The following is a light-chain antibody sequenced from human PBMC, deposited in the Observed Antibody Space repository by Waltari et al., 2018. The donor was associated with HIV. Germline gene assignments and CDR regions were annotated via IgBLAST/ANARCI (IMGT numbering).Light chain of an antibody. CDR3: QQYYRSPRT. V-gene: IGKV1-NL1*01. Sequence: DIQMTQSPSSLSASVGDRVTITCRASQGISNSLAWYQQKPGKAPKLLLYAASRLESGVPSRFSGSGSGTDYSLTISSLQPEDFATYLCQQYYRSPRTFGQGTKVEIK. CDR1: QGISNS. J-gene: IGKJ1*01. CDR2: AAS.